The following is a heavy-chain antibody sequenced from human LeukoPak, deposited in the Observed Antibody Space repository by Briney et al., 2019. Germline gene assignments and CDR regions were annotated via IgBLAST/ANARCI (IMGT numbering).Heavy chain of an antibody. CDR1: GYTFTSYY. J-gene: IGHJ4*02. D-gene: IGHD2-15*01. V-gene: IGHV1-46*01. CDR2: INPSGGST. Sequence: ASVKVSCKASGYTFTSYYMHWVRQAPGQGLERMGIINPSGGSTSYAQKFQGRVTMTRDTSTSTVYMELSSLRSEDTAVYYCARYCSGGSCAPYFDYWGQGTLVTVSS. CDR3: ARYCSGGSCAPYFDY.